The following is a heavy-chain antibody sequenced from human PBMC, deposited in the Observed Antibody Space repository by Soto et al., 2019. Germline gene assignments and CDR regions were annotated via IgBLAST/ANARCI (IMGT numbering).Heavy chain of an antibody. CDR2: ISSSTSTI. V-gene: IGHV3-48*02. CDR1: GFTFSSYD. Sequence: EVQLVESGGGLVQPGGSLRLSCAASGFTFSSYDMNWVRQAPGQRLAWVSYISSSTSTIYYADSVKGRFTISRDNAKNSLYLQMNSLRDEDTAVYYCARGADYDSSGIRLNWFDPWGQGTLVTVSS. CDR3: ARGADYDSSGIRLNWFDP. D-gene: IGHD3-22*01. J-gene: IGHJ5*02.